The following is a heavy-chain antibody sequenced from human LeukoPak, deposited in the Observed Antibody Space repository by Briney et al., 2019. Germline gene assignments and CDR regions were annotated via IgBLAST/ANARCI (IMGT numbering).Heavy chain of an antibody. D-gene: IGHD3-3*01. CDR1: GFTFSSYS. V-gene: IGHV3-21*01. CDR3: ASTAELSYYDFWSGSVPLDY. J-gene: IGHJ4*02. Sequence: PGGSLRLSCAASGFTFSSYSMNWVRQAPGKGLEWVSSISSSSSCIYYADSVKGRFTISRDNAKNSLYLQMNSLRAEDTAVYYCASTAELSYYDFWSGSVPLDYWGQGTLVTVSS. CDR2: ISSSSSCI.